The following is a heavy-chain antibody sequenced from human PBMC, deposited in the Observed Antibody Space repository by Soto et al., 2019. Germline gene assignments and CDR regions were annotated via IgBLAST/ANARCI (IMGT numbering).Heavy chain of an antibody. J-gene: IGHJ4*02. V-gene: IGHV1-18*01. CDR2: ISASNGNT. CDR3: AREPYYYDSSGYYPFDY. Sequence: ASVKVSCKASGYTFTSYGISWVRQAPGQGLEWMGWISASNGNTKTAQSLQGRVTLTTDTSTGTAYMGLRSLRSDDTAVYYCAREPYYYDSSGYYPFDYWGQGTLVTVSS. CDR1: GYTFTSYG. D-gene: IGHD3-22*01.